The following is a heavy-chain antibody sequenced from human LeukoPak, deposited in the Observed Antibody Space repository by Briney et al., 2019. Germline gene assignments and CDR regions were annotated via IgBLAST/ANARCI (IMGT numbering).Heavy chain of an antibody. Sequence: GGSLRLSCATAGFTFTDYGIHWVRQAPGKGPEWVTYIWSDGSNEHYADSVKGRFTTSRDDSKSTVYLQMNSLRPEDTALYHCVTGGIATAGINYWGQGTLVTVSS. J-gene: IGHJ4*02. CDR3: VTGGIATAGINY. CDR2: IWSDGSNE. D-gene: IGHD2-8*02. CDR1: GFTFTDYG. V-gene: IGHV3-30*02.